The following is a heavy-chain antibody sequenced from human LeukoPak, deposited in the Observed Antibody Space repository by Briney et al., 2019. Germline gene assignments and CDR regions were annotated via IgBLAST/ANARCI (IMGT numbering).Heavy chain of an antibody. J-gene: IGHJ6*02. CDR2: ISYDGSNK. D-gene: IGHD5-12*01. CDR3: ARDQVATISSGMDV. Sequence: VISYDGSNKYYADSVKGRFTISRDNSKNTLFLQMNSLRAEDTALYYCARDQVATISSGMDVWGQGTTVTVSS. V-gene: IGHV3-30*01.